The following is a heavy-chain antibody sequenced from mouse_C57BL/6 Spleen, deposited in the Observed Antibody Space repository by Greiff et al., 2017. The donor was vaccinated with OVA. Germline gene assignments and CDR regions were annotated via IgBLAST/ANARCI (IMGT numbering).Heavy chain of an antibody. D-gene: IGHD2-3*01. Sequence: VQLQQSGPELVKPGASVKIPCKASGYTFPDYNMDWVKQSHGKSLEWIGDINPHNGGPIYNQKFKGKATLKVDKSSSTSYREPRSLTAEDTAVYYCARRWVYDGGHWYFDVWGTGTTVTVSS. J-gene: IGHJ1*03. CDR2: INPHNGGP. CDR1: GYTFPDYN. V-gene: IGHV1-18*01. CDR3: ARRWVYDGGHWYFDV.